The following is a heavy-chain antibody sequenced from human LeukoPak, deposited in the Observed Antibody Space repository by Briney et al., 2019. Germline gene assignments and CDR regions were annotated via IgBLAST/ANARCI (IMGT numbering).Heavy chain of an antibody. CDR1: GGSISSSSYY. V-gene: IGHV4-39*01. D-gene: IGHD6-13*01. Sequence: KPSETLSLTCTVSGGSISSSSYYWGWIRQPPGKGLEWIGSIYYSGSTYYNPSLKSRVTISVDTSKNQFSLKLSSVTAADTAVYYCARHDEAAGPVWFDPWGQGTLVTVSS. CDR2: IYYSGST. CDR3: ARHDEAAGPVWFDP. J-gene: IGHJ5*02.